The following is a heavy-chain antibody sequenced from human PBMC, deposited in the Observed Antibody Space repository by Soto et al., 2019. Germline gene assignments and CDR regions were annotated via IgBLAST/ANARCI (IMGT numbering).Heavy chain of an antibody. Sequence: PSETMPLPCTISDGYICAYYCGWIRKNQGKGMERIGYSHPGWGANYNPSLKSRVTISVDTSKNQCSLKLSSVTAADTAVYYCARAGDYYDSSGYSTYFDYWGQGTLVTVSS. CDR3: ARAGDYYDSSGYSTYFDY. D-gene: IGHD3-22*01. V-gene: IGHV4-4*08. CDR1: DGYICAYY. CDR2: SHPGWGA. J-gene: IGHJ4*02.